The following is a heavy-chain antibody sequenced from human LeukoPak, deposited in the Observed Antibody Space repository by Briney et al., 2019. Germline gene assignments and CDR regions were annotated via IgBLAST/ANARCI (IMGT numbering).Heavy chain of an antibody. J-gene: IGHJ4*02. CDR3: ARDREVVPAAFDY. D-gene: IGHD2-2*01. CDR2: IIPILGIA. Sequence: SVKDSCKASGGTFSSYAISWVRQTPGQGLEWMGRIIPILGIANYAQKFQGRVTITADKSTSTAYMGLSSLRSEDTAVYYCARDREVVPAAFDYWGQGTLVTVSS. V-gene: IGHV1-69*04. CDR1: GGTFSSYA.